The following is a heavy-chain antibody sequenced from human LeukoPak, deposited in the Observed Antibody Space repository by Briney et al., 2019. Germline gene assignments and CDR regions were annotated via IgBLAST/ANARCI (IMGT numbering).Heavy chain of an antibody. J-gene: IGHJ4*02. D-gene: IGHD3-9*01. CDR1: GFTFSNYW. CDR3: ARGGNYDILTGYIFDY. CDR2: IKHDGGDK. Sequence: GGSLRLSCAASGFTFSNYWMSWVRQAPGKGLEWVANIKHDGGDKHYVDSVKGRFTITRDSAKNSLNLQMNSLRAEDTAVYYCARGGNYDILTGYIFDYWGQGTLVTVSS. V-gene: IGHV3-7*03.